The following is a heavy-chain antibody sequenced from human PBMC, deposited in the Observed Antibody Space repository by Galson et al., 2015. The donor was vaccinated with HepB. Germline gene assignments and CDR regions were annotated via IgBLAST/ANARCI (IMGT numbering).Heavy chain of an antibody. CDR3: ARGGIQLSRYYYYYGMDV. CDR2: INAGNGNT. CDR1: GYTFTSYA. J-gene: IGHJ6*02. V-gene: IGHV1-3*01. D-gene: IGHD5-18*01. Sequence: SVKVSCKASGYTFTSYAMHWVRQAPGQRLEWMGWINAGNGNTKYSQKFQGRVTITRDTSASTAYMELSSLRSEDTAVYYCARGGIQLSRYYYYYGMDVWGQGTTVTVSS.